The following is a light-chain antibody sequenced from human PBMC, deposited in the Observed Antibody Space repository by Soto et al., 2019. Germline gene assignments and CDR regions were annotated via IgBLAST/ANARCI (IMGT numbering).Light chain of an antibody. CDR3: QSYDKRVSGSV. J-gene: IGLJ3*02. V-gene: IGLV1-40*01. Sequence: QSVLTQPPSVSGAPGQRVTISCTGTSSNIGADFDVHWYQQIPGTAPKLLIHTNSRRPSGVPDRFSGSKSGASASLAITGLQADDEADYYCQSYDKRVSGSVFGGGTKVTVL. CDR2: TNS. CDR1: SSNIGADFD.